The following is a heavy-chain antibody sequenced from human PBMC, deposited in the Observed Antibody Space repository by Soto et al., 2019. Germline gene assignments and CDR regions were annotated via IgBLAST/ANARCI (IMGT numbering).Heavy chain of an antibody. D-gene: IGHD3-3*01. CDR1: GLSFRSYW. J-gene: IGHJ5*02. CDR2: INTDGSVA. V-gene: IGHV3-74*03. Sequence: GGSLRLSCAASGLSFRSYWMHWVRQAPGKGLVWVSRINTDGSVAMYVDSVKGRFTISRDNAKNSLYLQMNSLRDEDTAVYYCARESRFLEWLSLNWFDPWGQGTLVTVSS. CDR3: ARESRFLEWLSLNWFDP.